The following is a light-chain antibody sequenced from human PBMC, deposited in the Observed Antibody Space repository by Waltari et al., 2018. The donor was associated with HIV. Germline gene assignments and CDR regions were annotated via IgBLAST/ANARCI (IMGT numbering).Light chain of an antibody. Sequence: QSVLAQPPSVSGAPGQRVTISCSGSGPNIRSNYVNWYQQLPVTAPRVLIYNDEQRPSGVPARFSGSKAGTTASLAISGLQSEDEADYYCAAWDDTLKVYVFGTGTKVTVL. V-gene: IGLV1-44*01. CDR3: AAWDDTLKVYV. J-gene: IGLJ1*01. CDR1: GPNIRSNY. CDR2: NDE.